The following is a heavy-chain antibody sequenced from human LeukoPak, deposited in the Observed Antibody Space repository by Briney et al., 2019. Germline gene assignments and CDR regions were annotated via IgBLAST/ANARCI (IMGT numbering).Heavy chain of an antibody. Sequence: PSETLSLTCTVSGGSISSSSYCWGWIRQPPGKGLEWIGSIYYSGSTYYNPSLKSRVTISVDTSKNQFSLKLSSVTAADTAVYYCARRGWNLYDYWGQGTLVTVSS. J-gene: IGHJ4*02. CDR1: GGSISSSSYC. CDR2: IYYSGST. CDR3: ARRGWNLYDY. D-gene: IGHD1-1*01. V-gene: IGHV4-39*07.